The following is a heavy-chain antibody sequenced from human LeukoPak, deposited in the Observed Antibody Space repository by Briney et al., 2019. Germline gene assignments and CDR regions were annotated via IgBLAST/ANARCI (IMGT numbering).Heavy chain of an antibody. J-gene: IGHJ5*02. CDR3: AREVAVRGVPNWFDP. D-gene: IGHD3-10*01. CDR2: INPSGGST. V-gene: IGHV1-46*01. CDR1: GYTFITSG. Sequence: ASVKVSCKASGYTFITSGISWVRQAPGQGLEWMGIINPSGGSTSYAQKFQGRVTMTRDTSTSTVYMELSSLRSEDTAVYYCAREVAVRGVPNWFDPWGQGTLVTVSS.